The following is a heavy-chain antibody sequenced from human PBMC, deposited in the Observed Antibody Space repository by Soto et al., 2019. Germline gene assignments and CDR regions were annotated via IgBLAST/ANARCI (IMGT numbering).Heavy chain of an antibody. CDR2: INPSGGST. V-gene: IGHV1-46*03. CDR3: AREVGIGGVTKVFDY. J-gene: IGHJ4*02. CDR1: GYTFTSYY. D-gene: IGHD4-17*01. Sequence: QVQLVQSGAEVKKPGASVKVSCKASGYTFTSYYMHWVRQAPGQGLEWMGIINPSGGSTSYAQKFQGRVTMTRDTSTSTVYMELSSLRSEDTAVYYCAREVGIGGVTKVFDYWGQGTLVTVSS.